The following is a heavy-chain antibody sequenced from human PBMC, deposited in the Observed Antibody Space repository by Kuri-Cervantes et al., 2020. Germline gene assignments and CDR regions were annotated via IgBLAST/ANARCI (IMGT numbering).Heavy chain of an antibody. V-gene: IGHV3-48*04. CDR3: AKDGGSFPWYFDL. CDR2: ISSSSSTI. D-gene: IGHD2-15*01. Sequence: GESLKISCAASGFTFNSYSMNWVRQAPGKGLEWVSYISSSSSTIYYADSVKGRFTISRDNAKNSLYLQMNSLRAEDTALYYCAKDGGSFPWYFDLWGRGTLVTVSS. J-gene: IGHJ2*01. CDR1: GFTFNSYS.